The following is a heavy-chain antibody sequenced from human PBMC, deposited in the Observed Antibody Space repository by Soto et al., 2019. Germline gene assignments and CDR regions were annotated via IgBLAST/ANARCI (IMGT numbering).Heavy chain of an antibody. Sequence: QVQLQQWGAGLLKPSETLSLTCAVYGGSFSGYYWSWIRQPPGKGLEWIGEINHSGSTNYNPSLKSRVTISVDTSKNQLSLKLSSVTAADTAVYYCASAHHCSGGSCSVPFDYWGQGTLVTVSS. V-gene: IGHV4-34*01. D-gene: IGHD2-15*01. CDR1: GGSFSGYY. CDR2: INHSGST. J-gene: IGHJ4*02. CDR3: ASAHHCSGGSCSVPFDY.